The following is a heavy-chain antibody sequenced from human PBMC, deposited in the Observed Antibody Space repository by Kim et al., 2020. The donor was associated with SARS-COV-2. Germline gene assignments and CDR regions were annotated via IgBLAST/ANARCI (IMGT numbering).Heavy chain of an antibody. Sequence: GGSLRLSCAASGFTFSSYSMNWVRQAPGKGLEWVSYISSRSTYIYYADSVKGRFTISRDNAKNSLYLRMNSLRVEDTAVYYCAMGGARELPRHWGQGTLVTVSS. V-gene: IGHV3-21*01. CDR2: ISSRSTYI. CDR1: GFTFSSYS. CDR3: AMGGARELPRH. D-gene: IGHD1-26*01. J-gene: IGHJ4*02.